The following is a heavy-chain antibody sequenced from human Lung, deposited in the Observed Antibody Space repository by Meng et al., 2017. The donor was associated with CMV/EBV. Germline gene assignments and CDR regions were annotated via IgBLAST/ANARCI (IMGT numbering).Heavy chain of an antibody. Sequence: SLKISXAASGFTFDNYAMHWVRQAPGKGLEWVSLISWDGYATYYAESVRGRFTISRDNRKNSLYLQMNSLRAEDTALYYCAKDLEIFGEVSNWGQGTLVTVSS. CDR3: AKDLEIFGEVSN. CDR2: ISWDGYAT. J-gene: IGHJ4*02. CDR1: GFTFDNYA. D-gene: IGHD3-10*01. V-gene: IGHV3-43D*03.